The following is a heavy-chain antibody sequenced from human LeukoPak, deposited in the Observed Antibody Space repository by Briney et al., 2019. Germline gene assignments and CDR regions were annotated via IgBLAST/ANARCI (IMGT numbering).Heavy chain of an antibody. CDR2: IIPILGIA. CDR3: ASGVGIAVAGNDAFDI. D-gene: IGHD6-19*01. V-gene: IGHV1-69*04. J-gene: IGHJ3*02. CDR1: GGTFSSYA. Sequence: VASVKVSCKASGGTFSSYAISWVRQAPGQGLERMRSIIPILGIANYAQKFQGRVTITADKSTSTAYMELSSLRSEDTAVYYCASGVGIAVAGNDAFDIWGQGTMVTVSS.